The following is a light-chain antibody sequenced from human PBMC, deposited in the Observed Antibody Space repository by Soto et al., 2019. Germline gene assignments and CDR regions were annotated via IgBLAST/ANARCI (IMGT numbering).Light chain of an antibody. CDR3: QQYNNWPPFT. CDR1: QSVSRN. CDR2: GAA. Sequence: EIVMTQSPATLSVSPGERATLSCRASQSVSRNLAWYQQKPGQAPRLLIYGAATRATGIPARFSGSGSGTECTLPISSLQSEDFAVYYCQQYNNWPPFTFGPWTKVDIK. V-gene: IGKV3-15*01. J-gene: IGKJ3*01.